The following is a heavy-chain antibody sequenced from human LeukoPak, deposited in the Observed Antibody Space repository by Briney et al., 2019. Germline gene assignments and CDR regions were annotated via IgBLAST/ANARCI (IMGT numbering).Heavy chain of an antibody. CDR2: MNPNSGNT. J-gene: IGHJ5*02. CDR3: ARGRRGPAYYDFWSGYPNWFDP. Sequence: ASVKVSCKASGYTFTSYDINWVRQATGQGLEWMGWMNPNSGNTGYAQKFQGRVTMTRNTSISTAYMELSSLRSEDTAVYYCARGRRGPAYYDFWSGYPNWFDPWGQGTLVTVSS. D-gene: IGHD3-3*01. V-gene: IGHV1-8*01. CDR1: GYTFTSYD.